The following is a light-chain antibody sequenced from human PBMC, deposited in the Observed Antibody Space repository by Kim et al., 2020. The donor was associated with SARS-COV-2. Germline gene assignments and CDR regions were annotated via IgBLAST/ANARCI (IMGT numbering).Light chain of an antibody. CDR2: GAS. J-gene: IGKJ4*01. V-gene: IGKV3-20*01. CDR3: QQYGSPLT. Sequence: EIVLTQSPGTLSLSPGERATLSCRASQSVSSSYLAWYQQKPGQAPRLLIYGASSRDTGIPDRFSGSGSGTDFTLTISRLEPEDFAVYYCQQYGSPLTFGGGTKLEI. CDR1: QSVSSSY.